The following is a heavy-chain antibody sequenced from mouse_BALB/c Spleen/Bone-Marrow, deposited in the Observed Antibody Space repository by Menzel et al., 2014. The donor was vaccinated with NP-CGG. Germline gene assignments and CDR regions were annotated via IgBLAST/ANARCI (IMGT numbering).Heavy chain of an antibody. CDR2: ISSGGNYT. Sequence: EVMLVESGGGLVKPGGSLKLSCAASGFTFSSYAMSWIRQTPEKRLEWVATISSGGNYTYYPDSVKGRFTISRDNAKNTLYLQMSSLRSEDTAMYYCARPNTDYFGYWGQGTTLTVSS. V-gene: IGHV5-9-1*01. D-gene: IGHD5-1-1*01. CDR1: GFTFSSYA. CDR3: ARPNTDYFGY. J-gene: IGHJ2*01.